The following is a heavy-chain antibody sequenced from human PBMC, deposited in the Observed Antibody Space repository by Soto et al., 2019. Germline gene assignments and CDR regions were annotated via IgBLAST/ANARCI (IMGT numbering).Heavy chain of an antibody. CDR1: GASIRGSYYF. D-gene: IGHD6-6*01. V-gene: IGHV4-61*01. J-gene: IGHJ4*02. Sequence: SETLSLTCTVTGASIRGSYYFWSWIRQPPGKGLEWIGYIYYSGSTNYNPSLKSRVTISVDTSKNQFSLKLSSVTAADTAVYYCAVGTNNYSSSPTGLDYWGQGTLVTVS. CDR2: IYYSGST. CDR3: AVGTNNYSSSPTGLDY.